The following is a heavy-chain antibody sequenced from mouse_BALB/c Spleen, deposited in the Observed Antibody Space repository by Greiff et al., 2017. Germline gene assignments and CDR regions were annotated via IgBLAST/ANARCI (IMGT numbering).Heavy chain of an antibody. CDR3: ARSDGNYDPYYAMDY. Sequence: VQLQQSGPELVKPGASVKISCKASGYAFSSSWMNWVKQRPGQGLEWIGRIYPGDGDTNYNGKFKGKATLTADKSSSTAYMQLSSLTSVDSAVYFCARSDGNYDPYYAMDYWGQGTSVTVSS. V-gene: IGHV1-82*01. D-gene: IGHD2-1*01. CDR1: GYAFSSSW. J-gene: IGHJ4*01. CDR2: IYPGDGDT.